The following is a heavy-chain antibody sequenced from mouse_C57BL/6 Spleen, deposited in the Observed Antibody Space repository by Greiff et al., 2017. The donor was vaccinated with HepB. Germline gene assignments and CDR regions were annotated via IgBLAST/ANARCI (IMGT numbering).Heavy chain of an antibody. V-gene: IGHV3-1*01. Sequence: EVKLQESGPGMVKPSQSLSLTCTVTGYSITSGYDWHWIRHFPGNKLEWMGYISYSGSTNYNPSLKSRISITHDTSKNHFFLKLNSVTTEDTATYYCARGYDYDEAWFAYWGQGTLVTVSA. D-gene: IGHD2-4*01. CDR2: ISYSGST. CDR1: GYSITSGYD. CDR3: ARGYDYDEAWFAY. J-gene: IGHJ3*01.